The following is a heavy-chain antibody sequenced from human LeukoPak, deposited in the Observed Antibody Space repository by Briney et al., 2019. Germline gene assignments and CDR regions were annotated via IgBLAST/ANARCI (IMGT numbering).Heavy chain of an antibody. D-gene: IGHD3-10*01. V-gene: IGHV3-30*02. CDR3: VSEERAVRDS. CDR2: LQYDENEI. J-gene: IGHJ4*02. Sequence: HPGGSLRLSCAASGLVFSRSGMHWIRQAPGKGLEWVAFLQYDENEIYYAESVKGRFTIFRDNSKNTLYLQMSSLRSDDTAVYYFVSEERAVRDSWGQGTLVSVSS. CDR1: GLVFSRSG.